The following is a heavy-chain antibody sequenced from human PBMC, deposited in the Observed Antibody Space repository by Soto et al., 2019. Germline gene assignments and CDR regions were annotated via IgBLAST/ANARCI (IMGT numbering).Heavy chain of an antibody. CDR3: ARGYSPALGAPWARVNWFDP. Sequence: QVQLQESGPGRVKASETLSLTCTVSGCSMSNYYWSWIRQPPGKGLEWIGYIYYIGSTNYNPSLKSRVTMSVDTSRNQLSLNLTSVTAADTAVYYCARGYSPALGAPWARVNWFDPWGQGTLVTVSS. J-gene: IGHJ5*02. D-gene: IGHD1-26*01. CDR1: GCSMSNYY. V-gene: IGHV4-59*01. CDR2: IYYIGST.